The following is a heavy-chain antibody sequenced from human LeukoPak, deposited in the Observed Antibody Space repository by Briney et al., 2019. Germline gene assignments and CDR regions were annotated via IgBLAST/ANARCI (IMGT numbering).Heavy chain of an antibody. V-gene: IGHV4-59*08. CDR1: AVSISSYY. CDR3: ARHYGP. CDR2: IYYSGST. J-gene: IGHJ4*02. D-gene: IGHD3-10*01. Sequence: SETLSLTCTVSAVSISSYYGTWVRQPPGKGLEWIGYIYYSGSTYYNPSLKSRVTISVDTPKNQFSLKLNSVTATDTAVYYCARHYGPWGQGTLVTVSS.